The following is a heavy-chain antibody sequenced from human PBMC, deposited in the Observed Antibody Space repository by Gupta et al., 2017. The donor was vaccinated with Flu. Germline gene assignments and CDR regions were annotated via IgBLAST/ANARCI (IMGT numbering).Heavy chain of an antibody. CDR1: GFTFDDYA. V-gene: IGHV3-9*01. D-gene: IGHD3-9*01. CDR3: AKEPFEV. J-gene: IGHJ4*02. CDR2: ISWKRVSI. Sequence: ASGFTFDDYAMHWVRQAPGKGLEWVSGISWKRVSIGYADSVKGRFTSSSDNAKNSMYLKMNSLRAEDRGGYDGAKEPFEVWGQGTLVTVSS.